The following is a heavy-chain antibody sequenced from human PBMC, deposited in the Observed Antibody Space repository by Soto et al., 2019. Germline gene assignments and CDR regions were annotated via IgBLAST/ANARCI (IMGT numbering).Heavy chain of an antibody. CDR1: GYTFTDYW. CDR2: IYPGDSDT. CDR3: ARQIYDSDTGPNFQYYFDS. Sequence: GESLKLSCKGSGYTFTDYWIGWVRQLPGKGLDWMGIIYPGDSDTRYSPSFRGHVTISATKSITTVFLQWSSLRASDTAMYYCARQIYDSDTGPNFQYYFDSWGQGTPVTVSS. D-gene: IGHD3-22*01. V-gene: IGHV5-51*01. J-gene: IGHJ4*02.